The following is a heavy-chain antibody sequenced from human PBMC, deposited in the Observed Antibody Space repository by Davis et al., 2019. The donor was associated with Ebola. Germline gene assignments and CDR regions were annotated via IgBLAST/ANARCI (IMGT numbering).Heavy chain of an antibody. D-gene: IGHD4-11*01. CDR3: ATQQYDQSNPNWFGP. CDR2: IYYSGST. Sequence: MPSETLSLTCTVPGGSISSGGYYWSWIRQHPGKGLEWIGYIYYSGSTYYNPSLKSRVTISVDTSKNQFSLILSPVTAADTAVYYCATQQYDQSNPNWFGPWGQGTLVTVSS. V-gene: IGHV4-31*03. CDR1: GGSISSGGYY. J-gene: IGHJ5*02.